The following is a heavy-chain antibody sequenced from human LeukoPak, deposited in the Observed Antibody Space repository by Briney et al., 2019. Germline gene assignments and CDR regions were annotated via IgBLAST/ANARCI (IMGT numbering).Heavy chain of an antibody. Sequence: PGGSLRLSCAASGFTFNSYWMSWVRQAPGKGLEWVANIKQDGSEKYYVDSVKGRFTISRDNAKNSLYLQINSLRAEDTAVYYCARVSNSDDSDSCYRWFDCWGQGTLVTVSS. CDR1: GFTFNSYW. CDR2: IKQDGSEK. D-gene: IGHD3-22*01. CDR3: ARVSNSDDSDSCYRWFDC. V-gene: IGHV3-7*01. J-gene: IGHJ4*02.